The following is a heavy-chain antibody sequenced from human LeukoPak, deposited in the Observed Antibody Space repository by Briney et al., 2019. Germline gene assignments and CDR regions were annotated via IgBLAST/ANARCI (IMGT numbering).Heavy chain of an antibody. CDR2: IGSSSSYI. D-gene: IGHD3-10*01. V-gene: IGHV3-21*06. J-gene: IGHJ4*02. CDR3: ARDLFYGSGSPHLDC. Sequence: GGSLRLSCAASRFTFSSYSMNWVRQAPGKGLEWVSSIGSSSSYIYYADSMQGRFTISRDNAQNSLYLQMNSLKVEDTAVYYCARDLFYGSGSPHLDCWGQGTLVTVSS. CDR1: RFTFSSYS.